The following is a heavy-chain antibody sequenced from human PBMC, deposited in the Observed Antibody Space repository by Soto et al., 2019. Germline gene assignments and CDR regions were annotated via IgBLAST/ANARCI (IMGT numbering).Heavy chain of an antibody. V-gene: IGHV4-30-4*01. Sequence: QVQLQESGSGLVKPSQTLSLTCTVSGGSISTVDYWWSWIRQSPDMGLEWIGHIYDGGRTYNNPSLESRVTMSVDTSKSQLSLTLSSVSAAVTAVYYCARGPSGDKVDSWGQGTLVTVSS. J-gene: IGHJ4*02. CDR1: GGSISTVDYW. D-gene: IGHD7-27*01. CDR2: IYDGGRT. CDR3: ARGPSGDKVDS.